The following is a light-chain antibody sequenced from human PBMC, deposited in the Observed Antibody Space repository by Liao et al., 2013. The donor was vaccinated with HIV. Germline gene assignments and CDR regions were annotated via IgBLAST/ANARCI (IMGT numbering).Light chain of an antibody. CDR3: QAWDSSTYV. J-gene: IGLJ1*01. V-gene: IGLV3-1*01. CDR2: QDN. Sequence: SYEVTQPPSVSVSPGQTASITCSGDKLGDKYVCWYQQKPGQSPVLVIYQDNKRPFGIPERFSGSNSGNTATLTISGTQSMDEADYYCQAWDSSTYVFGPGTRVTVL. CDR1: KLGDKY.